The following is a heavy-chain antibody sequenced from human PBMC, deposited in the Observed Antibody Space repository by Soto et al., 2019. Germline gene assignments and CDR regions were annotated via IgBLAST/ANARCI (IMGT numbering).Heavy chain of an antibody. CDR2: ISGSVGST. V-gene: IGHV3-23*01. Sequence: EVQLLESGGGLVQSGGSLRLSCATSGFTLTTYAMNWVRQAPGKGLEWVSSISGSVGSTYYADSVKGRFTISRDNSQHALLLQMNSRRAEDTAVYSCARYLTSSGRIGIFGYWGQGTLVTVSS. J-gene: IGHJ4*01. D-gene: IGHD3-3*01. CDR3: ARYLTSSGRIGIFGY. CDR1: GFTLTTYA.